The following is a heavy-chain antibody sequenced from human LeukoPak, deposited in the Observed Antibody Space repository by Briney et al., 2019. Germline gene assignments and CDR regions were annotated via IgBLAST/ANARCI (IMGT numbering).Heavy chain of an antibody. D-gene: IGHD2-15*01. V-gene: IGHV3-30-3*01. CDR2: ISNDGIDK. CDR3: ARDFRAVVGAPGANAFDI. CDR1: GFTFTTFA. J-gene: IGHJ3*02. Sequence: PGRSLRLSCAASGFTFTTFAIHWVRQAPGKGLQWEAVISNDGIDKYYADSVRGRFTISRDNSKNTLYLQMNSLGAEDSAVYYCARDFRAVVGAPGANAFDIWGQGTMVTVSS.